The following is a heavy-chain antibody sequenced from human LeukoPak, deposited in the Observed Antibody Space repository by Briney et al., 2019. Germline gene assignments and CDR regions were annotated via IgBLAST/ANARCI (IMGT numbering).Heavy chain of an antibody. CDR3: ARAGFTFSDYFGSFFDY. V-gene: IGHV3-48*01. Sequence: GGSLRLSCAASGFTFSRSSMNWVRQAPGKGLEWVSHISSSSSTIYYADSVKGRFTISRDNAKNSLYLQMNSLRAEDTAVYYCARAGFTFSDYFGSFFDYWGQGTLVTVSS. D-gene: IGHD3-10*01. CDR2: ISSSSSTI. CDR1: GFTFSRSS. J-gene: IGHJ4*02.